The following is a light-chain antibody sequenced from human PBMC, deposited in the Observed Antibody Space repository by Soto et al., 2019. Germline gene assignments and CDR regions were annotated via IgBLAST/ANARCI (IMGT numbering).Light chain of an antibody. J-gene: IGKJ2*03. V-gene: IGKV3-15*01. CDR2: VAS. Sequence: EIVMTQSPATLSASPGERATLSCRASQSVNNNLAWYQQKPGLAPRLLIYVASTRATGIPARFSGSGSGTDFTLTISSLQSEDFAVYYCQQYNNWPISFGQGTKLEIK. CDR1: QSVNNN. CDR3: QQYNNWPIS.